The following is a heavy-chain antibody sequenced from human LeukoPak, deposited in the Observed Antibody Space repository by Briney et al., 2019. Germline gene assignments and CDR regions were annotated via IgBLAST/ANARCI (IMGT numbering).Heavy chain of an antibody. Sequence: PSETLSLTCTVSGGSISSYYWSWIRQPPGKGLEWIGFIYYSGSTNYNPSLKSRVTISVDTSKNQFSLKLSSVTAADTAVYYRARRDSSGFCYGMDVWGQGTTVTVSS. V-gene: IGHV4-59*08. D-gene: IGHD3-22*01. CDR3: ARRDSSGFCYGMDV. CDR1: GGSISSYY. CDR2: IYYSGST. J-gene: IGHJ6*02.